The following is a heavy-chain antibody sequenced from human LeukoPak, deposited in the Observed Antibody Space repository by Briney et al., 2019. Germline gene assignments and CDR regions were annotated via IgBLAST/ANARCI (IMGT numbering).Heavy chain of an antibody. J-gene: IGHJ4*02. CDR3: AREGIRRDGYRRVDY. V-gene: IGHV4-34*01. Sequence: SETLSLTCAVYGGSFSGYSWSWIRQPPGKGLEWIGEVNHSGSTNYSPSLKSRVTISVDTSKNQFSLKLRSVTVADTAVYYCAREGIRRDGYRRVDYWGQGTLVTVSS. CDR1: GGSFSGYS. D-gene: IGHD5-24*01. CDR2: VNHSGST.